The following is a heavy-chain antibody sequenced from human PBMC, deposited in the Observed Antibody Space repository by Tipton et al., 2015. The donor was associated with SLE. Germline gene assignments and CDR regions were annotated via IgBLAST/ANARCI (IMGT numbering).Heavy chain of an antibody. CDR3: ARDYFDSAGYTFIDV. CDR1: GGSISSSSYY. V-gene: IGHV4-39*07. CDR2: IYYSGSS. D-gene: IGHD3-22*01. Sequence: TLSLTCTVSGGSISSSSYYWGWIRQPPGKGLEWIGRIYYSGSSYYNPSLKSRVTISVDTSKNQFSLKLSSVTAADTAVYFCARDYFDSAGYTFIDVWGKGTTVSVSS. J-gene: IGHJ6*03.